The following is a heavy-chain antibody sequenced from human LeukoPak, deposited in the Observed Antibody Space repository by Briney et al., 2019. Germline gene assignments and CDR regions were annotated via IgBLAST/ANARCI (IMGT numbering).Heavy chain of an antibody. J-gene: IGHJ4*02. CDR2: ISSSGNSI. CDR1: GFTFSNYE. D-gene: IGHD1-26*01. V-gene: IGHV3-48*03. CDR3: ARGSELGATCDY. Sequence: GGSLRLSCAASGFTFSNYEMNWVRQARGKGLEWVAYISSSGNSIHYADSVKGRFTISRDNAKHSLYLQINSLRAEDTAVYYCARGSELGATCDYWGQGTLVTVSS.